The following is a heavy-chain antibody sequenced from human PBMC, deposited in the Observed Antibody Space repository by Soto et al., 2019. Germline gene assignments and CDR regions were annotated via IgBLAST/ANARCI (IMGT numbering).Heavy chain of an antibody. D-gene: IGHD2-15*01. CDR3: AKDVGHCSGGSCYRAYYFDY. CDR2: ISGSGGST. V-gene: IGHV3-23*01. J-gene: IGHJ4*02. Sequence: GGSLRLSCAASGFTFSRYAMSGVRQAPGKGLEWVSAISGSGGSTYYADSVKGRFTISRDNSKNTLYLQMNSLRAEDTAVYYCAKDVGHCSGGSCYRAYYFDYWGQGTLVTVSS. CDR1: GFTFSRYA.